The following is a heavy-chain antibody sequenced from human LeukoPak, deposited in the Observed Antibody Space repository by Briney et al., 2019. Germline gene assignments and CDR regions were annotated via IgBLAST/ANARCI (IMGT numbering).Heavy chain of an antibody. CDR1: GGSISSYY. CDR2: IYYSGST. V-gene: IGHV4-59*13. J-gene: IGHJ5*02. CDR3: ARSPGGVNNWFDP. D-gene: IGHD2-8*01. Sequence: SETLSVTCTVSGGSISSYYWSWIRQPPGKGLEWIGYIYYSGSTNYNPSVKSRVTISVKTSKNQFSLKLSSVTAADTAVYYCARSPGGVNNWFDPWGQGTLVTVSS.